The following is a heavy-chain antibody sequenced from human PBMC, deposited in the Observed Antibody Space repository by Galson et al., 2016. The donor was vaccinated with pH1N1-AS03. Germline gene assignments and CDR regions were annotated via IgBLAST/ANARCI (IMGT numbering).Heavy chain of an antibody. CDR3: ARVSAAAWFDP. D-gene: IGHD6-13*01. J-gene: IGHJ5*02. V-gene: IGHV1-3*04. Sequence: SVKVSCKASGYTFSSYAMHWVRQAPGQRLEWMGWINTDNGNTKYSQKLQGRVTITRDTSASTAYMELNSLSSEDTAVYYCARVSAAAWFDPWGQGTLVTVSS. CDR2: INTDNGNT. CDR1: GYTFSSYA.